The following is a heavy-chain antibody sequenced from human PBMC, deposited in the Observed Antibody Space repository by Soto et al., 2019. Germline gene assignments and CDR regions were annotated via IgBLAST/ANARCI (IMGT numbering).Heavy chain of an antibody. CDR1: ELTFSDSV. CDR2: ISGSGDYT. Sequence: VGSLRLPCAASELTFSDSVMSWVRQAPGKGLEWLSAISGSGDYTYYTDFVKGRFTISRDNSKNTLYLQMHSLRAEDTAIYYCAKQHQLVRGWFDPWGQGALVTVSS. CDR3: AKQHQLVRGWFDP. V-gene: IGHV3-23*01. D-gene: IGHD3-10*02. J-gene: IGHJ5*02.